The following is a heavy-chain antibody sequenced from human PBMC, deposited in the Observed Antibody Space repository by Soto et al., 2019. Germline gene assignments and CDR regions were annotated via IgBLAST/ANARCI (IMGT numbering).Heavy chain of an antibody. D-gene: IGHD3-16*01. J-gene: IGHJ4*02. CDR1: GYTFAANY. V-gene: IGHV1-2*02. Sequence: QVQLVQSGSEVKKPGASVRVSCRTSGYTFAANYIHWVRQAPGKGLEWMGWINPKSDETKFSQKFQGRVALTKDTTSNKVHLDVANLRSEDTAVYYCARWTSRGCYDSWRQGTLITASS. CDR2: INPKSDET. CDR3: ARWTSRGCYDS.